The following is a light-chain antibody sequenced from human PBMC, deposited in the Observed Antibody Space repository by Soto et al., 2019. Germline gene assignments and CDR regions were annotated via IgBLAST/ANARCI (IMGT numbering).Light chain of an antibody. CDR2: RAS. J-gene: IGKJ1*01. V-gene: IGKV1-5*03. CDR3: QQYDTYWT. Sequence: DIQMTQSPSTLSGSVGDRVTITCRASQSISHWLAWYQQKPGTAPKLLIYRASSLESGVPSRFSGSGSGTEFTLTISSLQPDDFATYYCQQYDTYWTFGQGTKVDIK. CDR1: QSISHW.